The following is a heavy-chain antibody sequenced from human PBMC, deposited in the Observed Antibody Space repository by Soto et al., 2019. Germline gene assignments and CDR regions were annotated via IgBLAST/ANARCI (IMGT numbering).Heavy chain of an antibody. Sequence: GGSLRLSCEASGFTLKNHGMHWVRKAPGKGLEWVAVIRYDGSEKKFADSVKGRFTISRDNSKNTVYLQMSSLRAEDSAVYYCARGFDFWSGYSDVYFDYWGQGTLVTVS. V-gene: IGHV3-33*01. CDR1: GFTLKNHG. CDR3: ARGFDFWSGYSDVYFDY. D-gene: IGHD3-3*01. J-gene: IGHJ4*02. CDR2: IRYDGSEK.